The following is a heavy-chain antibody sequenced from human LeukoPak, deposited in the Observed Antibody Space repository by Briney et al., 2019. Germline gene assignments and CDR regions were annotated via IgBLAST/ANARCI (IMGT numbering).Heavy chain of an antibody. D-gene: IGHD3-3*01. CDR3: ARSNYDFWSSYYFEGGYFDY. CDR1: GFTFSSYS. Sequence: GGSLTLSCTASGFTFSSYSMSWVRQAPGQGLEWVSSIISSSSIIYYADSVKGRFTISTDNATNSPYLQMSSLRAEDTAVYYCARSNYDFWSSYYFEGGYFDYWGQGTLVTVSS. J-gene: IGHJ4*02. CDR2: IISSSSII. V-gene: IGHV3-48*01.